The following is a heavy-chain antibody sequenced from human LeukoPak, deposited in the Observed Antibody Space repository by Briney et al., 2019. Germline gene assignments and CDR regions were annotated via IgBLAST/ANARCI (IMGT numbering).Heavy chain of an antibody. CDR2: IIPIFGTA. D-gene: IGHD4-17*01. CDR3: ATDYGDERGGRTFDI. Sequence: ASVKVSCKASGGTFSSYAISWVRQAPGQGLEWMGGIIPIFGTANYAQKFQGRVTITADESTSTANMELSSLRSEDTAVYYCATDYGDERGGRTFDIWGQGTMVTVSS. J-gene: IGHJ3*02. CDR1: GGTFSSYA. V-gene: IGHV1-69*13.